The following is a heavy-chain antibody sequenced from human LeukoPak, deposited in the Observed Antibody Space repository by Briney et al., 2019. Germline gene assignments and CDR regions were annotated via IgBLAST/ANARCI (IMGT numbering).Heavy chain of an antibody. Sequence: GASVKVSCKASGYTFIGHYMHWVRQGPEQGLEWLGWISPNSGGTKSISTAFMELSSLRSDDTAVYFCARGTMVREVITADLERRGYYYGMDVWGQGTTVTVSS. CDR1: GYTFIGHY. V-gene: IGHV1-2*02. CDR2: ISPNSGGT. CDR3: ARGTMVREVITADLERRGYYYGMDV. D-gene: IGHD3-10*01. J-gene: IGHJ6*02.